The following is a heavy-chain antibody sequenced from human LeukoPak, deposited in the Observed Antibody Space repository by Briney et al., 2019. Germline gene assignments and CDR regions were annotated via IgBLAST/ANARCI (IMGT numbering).Heavy chain of an antibody. V-gene: IGHV3-7*01. CDR3: ARDQGTAMVSFDY. CDR2: IKQDGSEK. Sequence: PGGSLRLSCAASGFTFSSYWMSWVRQAPGKGLEWVANIKQDGSEKYYVDSVKGRFTISRDNAKNSLYLQMNSLRAEDTAVYYCARDQGTAMVSFDYWGQGTLVTVSS. CDR1: GFTFSSYW. J-gene: IGHJ4*02. D-gene: IGHD5-18*01.